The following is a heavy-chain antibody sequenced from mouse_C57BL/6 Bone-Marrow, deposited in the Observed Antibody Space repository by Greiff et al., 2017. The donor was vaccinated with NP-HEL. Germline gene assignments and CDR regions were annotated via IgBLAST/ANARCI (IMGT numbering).Heavy chain of an antibody. CDR2: IWTGGGT. Sequence: QVQLKESGPGLVAPSQSLSITCTVSGFSLTSYAISWVRQPPGKGLEWLGVIWTGGGTNYNSALKSRPSISKDNSKSQVFLKMNSLQTHDTARYYCARNPIAAVVEGYAMDYWGRGTSITVSS. J-gene: IGHJ4*01. CDR3: ARNPIAAVVEGYAMDY. CDR1: GFSLTSYA. D-gene: IGHD1-1*01. V-gene: IGHV2-9-1*01.